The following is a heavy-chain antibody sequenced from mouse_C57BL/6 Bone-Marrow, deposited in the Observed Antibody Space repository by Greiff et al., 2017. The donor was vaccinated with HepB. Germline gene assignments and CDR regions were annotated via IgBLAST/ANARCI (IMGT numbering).Heavy chain of an antibody. V-gene: IGHV3-5*01. D-gene: IGHD2-3*01. CDR2: IYYSGTI. Sequence: EVKLLESGPGLVKPSQTVFLTCTVTGISITTGNYRWSWIRQFPGNKLEWIGYIYYSGTITYKPSLTSRTTITRDTPKNQFFLEMNSLTAEDTATYYCARDRVGGYYVGYFDYWGQGTTLTVSS. CDR3: ARDRVGGYYVGYFDY. CDR1: GISITTGNYR. J-gene: IGHJ2*01.